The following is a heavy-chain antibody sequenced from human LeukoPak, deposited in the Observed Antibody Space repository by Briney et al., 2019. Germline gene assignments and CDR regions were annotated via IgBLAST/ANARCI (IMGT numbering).Heavy chain of an antibody. J-gene: IGHJ5*02. V-gene: IGHV4-30-2*01. CDR2: IYHSGST. CDR3: AGRYSSSALFDP. CDR1: GGSISSGGYS. Sequence: SQTLSLTCAVSGGSISSGGYSWSWIRQPPGKGLEWIGYIYHSGSTYYNPSLKSRVTISVDRSKNQFSLKLSSVTAADTAVYYCAGRYSSSALFDPWGQGTLVTVSS. D-gene: IGHD6-13*01.